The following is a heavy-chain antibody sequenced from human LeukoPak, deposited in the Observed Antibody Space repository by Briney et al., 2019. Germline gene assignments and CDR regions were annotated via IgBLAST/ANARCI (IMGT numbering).Heavy chain of an antibody. CDR2: ISGSGNGT. D-gene: IGHD5-24*01. J-gene: IGHJ4*02. V-gene: IGHV3-23*01. CDR1: GFTFRTYA. Sequence: GGSLRLSCTASGFTFRTYAMNWVRQAPGKGLEWLLGISGSGNGTYYADSVKGRFIISRDNSKNMVYLQMNSLTVEDTATYYCAKRTMSAFDSWGQGTLLIVSS. CDR3: AKRTMSAFDS.